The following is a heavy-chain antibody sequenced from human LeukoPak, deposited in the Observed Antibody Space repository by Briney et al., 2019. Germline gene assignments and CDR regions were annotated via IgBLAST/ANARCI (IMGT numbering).Heavy chain of an antibody. Sequence: GGSLRLSCVASGFTFSSYGMHWVRQAPGKGLEWVAFIRYDGSNKYYADSVKGRFTISRDNSKNTLYLQMNSLRAEDTAVYYCAKDRREYSSGWYLDYWGQGTLVTVSS. V-gene: IGHV3-30*02. CDR2: IRYDGSNK. D-gene: IGHD6-19*01. J-gene: IGHJ4*02. CDR3: AKDRREYSSGWYLDY. CDR1: GFTFSSYG.